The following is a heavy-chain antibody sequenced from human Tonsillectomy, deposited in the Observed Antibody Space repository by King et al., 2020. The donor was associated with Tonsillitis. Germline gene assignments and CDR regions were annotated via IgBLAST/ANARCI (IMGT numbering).Heavy chain of an antibody. J-gene: IGHJ4*02. V-gene: IGHV3-72*01. CDR3: GREAAAGPLDY. CDR1: GFTFSDHY. D-gene: IGHD6-13*01. Sequence: VQLVESGGGLVQPGGSLRLSCAASGFTFSDHYMDLVRQAPGKGLEWVGRIRNKANNYITKYAASVEGRFTISRDDSNNSVYLQMTSLKSEDTAVYYCGREAAAGPLDYWGQGVLVTVSS. CDR2: IRNKANNYIT.